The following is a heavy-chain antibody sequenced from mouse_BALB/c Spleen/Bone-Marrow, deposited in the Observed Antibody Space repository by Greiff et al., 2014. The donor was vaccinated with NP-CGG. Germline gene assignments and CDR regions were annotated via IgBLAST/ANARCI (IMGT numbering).Heavy chain of an antibody. J-gene: IGHJ2*01. CDR2: ISYSGNT. V-gene: IGHV3-8*02. CDR1: GDSITNAY. D-gene: IGHD3-3*01. Sequence: EVQGVESGPSLVKPSQTLSLTCSVTGDSITNAYWNWIRKFPGNKIDYLGYISYSGNTYYNPSLKSRISITRDTSKNQFYLQLNSVTTEDTTTYFCARGTGYYFDYWGQGTTLTVSS. CDR3: ARGTGYYFDY.